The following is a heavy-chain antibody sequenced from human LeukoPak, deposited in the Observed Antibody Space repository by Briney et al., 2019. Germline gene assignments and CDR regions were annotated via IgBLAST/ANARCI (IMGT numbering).Heavy chain of an antibody. V-gene: IGHV4-30-4*08. CDR3: ARRLISIFGVIILADGFDI. CDR1: GDSISSGDYY. Sequence: KTSETLSLTCTVSGDSISSGDYYWSWIRQPPEKGLGWIGYIYYSGSTYYNPSLKSRVSISVDTSKNQFSLKLSSVTAADTAVYYCARRLISIFGVIILADGFDIWGQGTMVTVSS. J-gene: IGHJ3*02. D-gene: IGHD3-3*01. CDR2: IYYSGST.